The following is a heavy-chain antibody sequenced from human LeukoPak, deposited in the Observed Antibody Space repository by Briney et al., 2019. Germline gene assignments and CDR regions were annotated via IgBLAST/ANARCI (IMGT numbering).Heavy chain of an antibody. CDR3: ATPLGSYTGFDY. D-gene: IGHD1-26*01. J-gene: IGHJ4*02. CDR1: GYTLTELS. CDR2: FDPEGGET. V-gene: IGHV1-24*01. Sequence: ASVKVSCKVSGYTLTELSMHWVRQAPGKGLEWMGGFDPEGGETIYAQKFQGRVTMTEDTSTDTAYMELSSLRSEDTAVYYCATPLGSYTGFDYWGQGTLVTVSS.